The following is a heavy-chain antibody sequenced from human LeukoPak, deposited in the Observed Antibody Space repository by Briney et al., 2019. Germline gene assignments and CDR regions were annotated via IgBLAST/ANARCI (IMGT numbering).Heavy chain of an antibody. Sequence: GGSLRLSYAASGFSISSSAMSWVRQAPGKGLEWVSAISGSGGNTFYADSVKGRFTISRGNSKNTLYLQMNSLRAEDTAVYYCVASRGVTRAKTEYWGQGTLVTVSS. V-gene: IGHV3-23*01. CDR3: VASRGVTRAKTEY. D-gene: IGHD3-10*01. J-gene: IGHJ4*02. CDR1: GFSISSSA. CDR2: ISGSGGNT.